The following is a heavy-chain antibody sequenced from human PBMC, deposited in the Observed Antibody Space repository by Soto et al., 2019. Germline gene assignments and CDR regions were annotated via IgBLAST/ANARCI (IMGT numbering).Heavy chain of an antibody. CDR1: GDSISSSRYY. Sequence: SETLSLTCTVSGDSISSSRYYWGWIRQPPGKGLEWIGTINHSGSTSYYPSRKSRVTISAATSKSHFSLKLTSVTPADAAVYYRGRCLYSSGWSDRCGQGNLVTVSS. CDR2: INHSGST. J-gene: IGHJ5*02. CDR3: GRCLYSSGWSDR. V-gene: IGHV4-39*02. D-gene: IGHD6-19*01.